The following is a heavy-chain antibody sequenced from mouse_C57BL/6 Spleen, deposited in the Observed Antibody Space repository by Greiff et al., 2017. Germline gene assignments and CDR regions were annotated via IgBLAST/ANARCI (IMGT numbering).Heavy chain of an antibody. V-gene: IGHV1-69*01. Sequence: VQLQQPGAELVMPGASVKLSCKASGYTFTSYWMHWVKQRPGQGFEWIGEIDPSDSYTNYNQKFKGKSTLTVDKSSSTAYMQLSSLTSEDSAVYYCARRGGSSSFDYWGQGTTLTVSS. CDR2: IDPSDSYT. CDR1: GYTFTSYW. J-gene: IGHJ2*01. CDR3: ARRGGSSSFDY. D-gene: IGHD1-1*01.